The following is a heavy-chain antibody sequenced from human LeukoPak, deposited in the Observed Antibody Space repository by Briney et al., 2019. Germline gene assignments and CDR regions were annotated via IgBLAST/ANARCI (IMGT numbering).Heavy chain of an antibody. D-gene: IGHD5-12*01. Sequence: GASVKVSCKASGYTFTSYGISWVRQAPGQGLEWMGWISAYNGNTNYAQKLQGRVTMTTDTSTSTAYMELRSLGSDDTAVYYCAREYSGYEGNWFDPWGQGTLVTVSS. J-gene: IGHJ5*02. CDR3: AREYSGYEGNWFDP. CDR1: GYTFTSYG. CDR2: ISAYNGNT. V-gene: IGHV1-18*01.